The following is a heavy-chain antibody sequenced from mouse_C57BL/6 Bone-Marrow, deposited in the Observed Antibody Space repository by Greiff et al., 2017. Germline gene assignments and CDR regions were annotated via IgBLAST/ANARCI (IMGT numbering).Heavy chain of an antibody. CDR1: GYAFTNYL. J-gene: IGHJ3*01. CDR2: INPGSGGT. Sequence: QVQLKESGAELVRPGTSVKVSCKASGYAFTNYLIEWVKQRPGQGLEWIGVINPGSGGTNYNEKFKGKATLTADKSSSTAYMQLSSLTSEDSAVYFCAHAFGRFAYWGQGTLVTVSA. V-gene: IGHV1-54*01. CDR3: AHAFGRFAY. D-gene: IGHD3-1*01.